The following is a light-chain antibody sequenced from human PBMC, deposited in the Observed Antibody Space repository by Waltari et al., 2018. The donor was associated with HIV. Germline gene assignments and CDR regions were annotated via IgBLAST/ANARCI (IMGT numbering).Light chain of an antibody. CDR3: QQAVSPLLT. CDR1: RDISSW. CDR2: GAS. J-gene: IGKJ4*01. Sequence: DIQMTQSPSSVSASVGDRVTITCRASRDISSWLAWYQQTPGKAPKRLIYGASSLQSRVPSRFSGSGSGTHFTLTINSLQPEDFGTYYCQQAVSPLLTFGGGTKVDIK. V-gene: IGKV1-12*01.